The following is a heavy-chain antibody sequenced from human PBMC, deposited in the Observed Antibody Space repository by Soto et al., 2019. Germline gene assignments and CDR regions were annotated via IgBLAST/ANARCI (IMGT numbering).Heavy chain of an antibody. CDR3: ARVTSDYYYYYMDV. J-gene: IGHJ6*03. D-gene: IGHD3-16*01. CDR1: GFTFSSYS. Sequence: GTLRLSSAASGFTFSSYSMSWVRQAPGKGLEWVSYISSSSSTIYYADSVKGRFTISRDNAKNSLYLQMNSLRAEDTAVYYCARVTSDYYYYYMDVWGKGTTVTVSS. V-gene: IGHV3-48*01. CDR2: ISSSSSTI.